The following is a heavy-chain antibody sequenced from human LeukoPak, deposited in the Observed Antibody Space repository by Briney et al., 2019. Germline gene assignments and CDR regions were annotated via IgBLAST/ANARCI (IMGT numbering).Heavy chain of an antibody. D-gene: IGHD2-21*02. CDR2: IIPIFGTA. CDR1: GYIFTDYY. J-gene: IGHJ2*01. Sequence: ASVKVSCKASGYIFTDYYMHWVRQAPGQGLEWMGGIIPIFGTANYAQKFQGRVTITADKSTSTAYMELSSLRSEDTAVYYCASLYCGGDCYDNWYFDLWGRGTLVTVSS. V-gene: IGHV1-69*06. CDR3: ASLYCGGDCYDNWYFDL.